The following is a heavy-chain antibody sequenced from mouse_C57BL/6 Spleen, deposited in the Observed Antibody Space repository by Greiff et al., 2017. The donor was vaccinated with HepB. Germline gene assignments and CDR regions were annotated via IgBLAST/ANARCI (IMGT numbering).Heavy chain of an antibody. V-gene: IGHV5-17*03. CDR3: ARRTVTFLYWYFDV. Sequence: EVKLVESGGGLVKPGGSLKLSCAASGFTFSDYGMHWVRQAPEKGLEWVAYISSGSSNIYYADTVKGRFTISRDNAKNTRYLQMTSLRSEDTAMYYCARRTVTFLYWYFDVRGTGTTVTVSS. CDR2: ISSGSSNI. D-gene: IGHD2-13*01. J-gene: IGHJ1*03. CDR1: GFTFSDYG.